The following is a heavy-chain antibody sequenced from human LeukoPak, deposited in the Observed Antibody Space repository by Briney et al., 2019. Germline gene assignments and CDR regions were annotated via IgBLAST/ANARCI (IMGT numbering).Heavy chain of an antibody. V-gene: IGHV3-7*01. J-gene: IGHJ4*02. CDR2: IKQDGSEK. Sequence: GGSLRLSCAASGFTFSSYWMSWVRQAPGKGLEWVANIKQDGSEKHYVDSVKGRFTISRDNAKNSLYLQMNSLRAEDTAVYYCAREEGTYYDILTGNYYFDYWGQGTLVTVSS. D-gene: IGHD3-9*01. CDR3: AREEGTYYDILTGNYYFDY. CDR1: GFTFSSYW.